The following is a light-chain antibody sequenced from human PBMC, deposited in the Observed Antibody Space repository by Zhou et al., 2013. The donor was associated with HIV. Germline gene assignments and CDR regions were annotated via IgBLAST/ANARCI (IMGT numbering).Light chain of an antibody. V-gene: IGKV1-39*01. CDR3: QQSYSYLIT. Sequence: DIQVTQSPSSLSASVGDRVTISCRTSQSIDGYLNWYQQRPGKAPKLLIYTASSLQSGVPSRFSGSGYGTDFTLTISSLQREDFAIYYCQQSYSYLITFGQGTRLEI. CDR2: TAS. J-gene: IGKJ5*01. CDR1: QSIDGY.